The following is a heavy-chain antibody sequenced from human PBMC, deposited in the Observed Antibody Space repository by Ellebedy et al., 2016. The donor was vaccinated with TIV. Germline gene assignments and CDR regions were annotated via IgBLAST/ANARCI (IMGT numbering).Heavy chain of an antibody. CDR2: IWYDGSNK. J-gene: IGHJ3*02. CDR1: GFTFSSYG. V-gene: IGHV3-30*02. CDR3: AKDRVVVISDGAFDI. D-gene: IGHD3-22*01. Sequence: GGSLRLSXAASGFTFSSYGMHWVRQAPGKGLEWVAVIWYDGSNKYYADSVKGRFTISRDNSKNTLYLQMNSLRAEDTAVYYCAKDRVVVISDGAFDIWGQGTMVTVSS.